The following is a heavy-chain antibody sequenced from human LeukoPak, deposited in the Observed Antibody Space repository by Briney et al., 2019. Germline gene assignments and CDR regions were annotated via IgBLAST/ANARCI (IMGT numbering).Heavy chain of an antibody. V-gene: IGHV3-30*02. D-gene: IGHD6-19*01. CDR2: IRYDGSNN. Sequence: GGSLRLSCVASDFTFSNFGMHWVRQAPGKGLEWLSFIRYDGSNNYHADSVKGRFSISRDNSKNTLHLQMNTLRPDDTAVYYRARTAVAGTLRWFDLWGQGTLVIVSS. CDR3: ARTAVAGTLRWFDL. J-gene: IGHJ5*02. CDR1: DFTFSNFG.